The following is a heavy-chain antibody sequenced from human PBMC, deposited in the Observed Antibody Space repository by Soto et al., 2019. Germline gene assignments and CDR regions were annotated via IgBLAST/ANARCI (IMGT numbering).Heavy chain of an antibody. CDR2: IYYSGST. J-gene: IGHJ4*02. Sequence: SETLSLTCTVSGGSISSYYWSWIRQPPGKGLEWIGYIYYSGSTNYNPSLKSRVTISVDTSKNQFSPKLSSVTAADTAVYYCARGHGLSFDYWGQGTLVTVSS. CDR1: GGSISSYY. CDR3: ARGHGLSFDY. V-gene: IGHV4-59*01.